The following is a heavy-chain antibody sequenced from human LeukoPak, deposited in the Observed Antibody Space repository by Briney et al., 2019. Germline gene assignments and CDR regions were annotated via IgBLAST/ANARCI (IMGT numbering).Heavy chain of an antibody. CDR2: INPTSGGT. CDR1: GFTYRTYG. CDR3: ARSYDSSGYLTPLDY. V-gene: IGHV1-2*06. D-gene: IGHD3-22*01. J-gene: IGHJ4*02. Sequence: GGSLRLSCAASGFTYRTYGMSWVRQAPGQGLEWMGRINPTSGGTNYAQKFQGRVTMTRDTSISTAYMELSRLRSDDTAVYYCARSYDSSGYLTPLDYWGQGTLVTVSS.